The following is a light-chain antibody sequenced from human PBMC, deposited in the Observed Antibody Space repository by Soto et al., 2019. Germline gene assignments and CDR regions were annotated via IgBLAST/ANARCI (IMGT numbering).Light chain of an antibody. Sequence: QSALTQPASVSGSPGQSITISCTGTNSDIGDYNYVSWYQQHPGKAPKLIIYEVSHRPSGVSNRFSGSKSDKTASLTISGLHAEDEADYYCSSYRRTTTLFGGGTKLTVL. V-gene: IGLV2-14*01. CDR1: NSDIGDYNY. CDR3: SSYRRTTTL. CDR2: EVS. J-gene: IGLJ2*01.